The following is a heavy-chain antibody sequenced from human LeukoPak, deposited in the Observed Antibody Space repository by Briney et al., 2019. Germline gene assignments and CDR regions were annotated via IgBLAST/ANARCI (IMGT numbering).Heavy chain of an antibody. CDR2: ISSSGSAI. J-gene: IGHJ4*02. D-gene: IGHD5-12*01. Sequence: GGSLRLSCAASGFTFSSYSMNWIRQAPGKGLEWVSYISSSGSAIYYADSVKGRFTISRDNAKNSLYLQMNSLRAEDTAVYYCAREGTSGYDFAFDYWGQGTLVTVSS. CDR1: GFTFSSYS. V-gene: IGHV3-48*04. CDR3: AREGTSGYDFAFDY.